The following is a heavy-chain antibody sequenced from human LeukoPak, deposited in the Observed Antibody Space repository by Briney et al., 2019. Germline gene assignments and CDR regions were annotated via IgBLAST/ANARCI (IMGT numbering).Heavy chain of an antibody. J-gene: IGHJ4*02. CDR1: GYTFTGYY. Sequence: EASVKVSCKASGYTFTGYYMHWVRQAPGQGLEWMGRINPNSGGTNYAQKFQGRVTMTRDTSISTAYMELSRLRSDDTAVYYCAREGSMVRGVKDGRVFDYWGQGTLVTVSS. CDR3: AREGSMVRGVKDGRVFDY. CDR2: INPNSGGT. V-gene: IGHV1-2*06. D-gene: IGHD3-10*01.